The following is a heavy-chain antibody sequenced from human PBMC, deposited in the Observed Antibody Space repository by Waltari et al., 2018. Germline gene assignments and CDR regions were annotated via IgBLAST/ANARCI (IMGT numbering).Heavy chain of an antibody. CDR2: IYRGDSDT. D-gene: IGHD4-17*01. V-gene: IGHV5-51*01. J-gene: IGHJ4*02. CDR1: GYSFSSYW. CDR3: ARLGHYGDSTGYFDY. Sequence: EVQLVQSGAEVKKPGESLKITCKGSGYSFSSYWIAWVRQMPGKGLEWMAIIYRGDSDTKYRPSFQGQVTISAAKSISTAYLQWSSLKASDTAMYCCARLGHYGDSTGYFDYWGQGTLVTDSS.